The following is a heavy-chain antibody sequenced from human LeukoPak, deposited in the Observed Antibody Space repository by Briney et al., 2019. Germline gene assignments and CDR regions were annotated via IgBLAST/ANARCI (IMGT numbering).Heavy chain of an antibody. V-gene: IGHV4-59*01. CDR1: GGSISNYY. J-gene: IGHJ4*02. CDR2: IYYSGST. CDR3: ARVTGYIVEDYFDY. D-gene: IGHD3-22*01. Sequence: SETLSLTCTVSGGSISNYYWSWIRQPPGKGLEWIGYIYYSGSTNYNPSLKSRVTISVDTSKNQFSLKLSSVTAADTAVYYCARVTGYIVEDYFDYWGQGTLVTVSS.